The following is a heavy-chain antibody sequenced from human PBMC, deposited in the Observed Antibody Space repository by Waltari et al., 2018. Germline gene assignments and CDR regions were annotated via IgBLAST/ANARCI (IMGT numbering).Heavy chain of an antibody. CDR2: ISYDGSNK. V-gene: IGHV3-30*01. J-gene: IGHJ4*02. CDR3: ARGRGGSYYGLKY. CDR1: GFTFSSYA. Sequence: QVQLVESGGGVVQPGRSLRLSCAASGFTFSSYAMTWVRQAPGKGLEWVAVISYDGSNKYYADSVKGRFTISRDNSKNTLYLQMNSLRAEDTAVYYCARGRGGSYYGLKYWGQGTLVTVSS. D-gene: IGHD1-26*01.